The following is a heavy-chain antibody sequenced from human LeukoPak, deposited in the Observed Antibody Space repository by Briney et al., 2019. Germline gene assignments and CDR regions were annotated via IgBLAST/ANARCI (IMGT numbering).Heavy chain of an antibody. CDR1: GGSSSSGSHF. CDR3: AKRDSSPGAFDI. D-gene: IGHD6-13*01. V-gene: IGHV4-61*02. Sequence: PSETLSLTXTVSGGSSSSGSHFWSWIRQPAGKGLEWIGRIYFSGSTSCNPSLKSRVTISVDTSRNQFSLKLSSVTAADTAIYYCAKRDSSPGAFDIWGQGTMVTVSS. J-gene: IGHJ3*02. CDR2: IYFSGST.